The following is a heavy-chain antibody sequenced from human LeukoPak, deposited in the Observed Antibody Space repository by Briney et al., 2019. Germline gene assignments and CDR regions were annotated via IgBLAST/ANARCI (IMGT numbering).Heavy chain of an antibody. D-gene: IGHD1-7*01. CDR3: ARDPGAGNWNYGGNWFDP. CDR2: IIPIFGTA. Sequence: SVKVSYKASGGTFSSYAISWVRQAPGQGLEWMGGIIPIFGTANYAQKFQGRVTITTDESTSTAYMELSSLRSEDTAVYYCARDPGAGNWNYGGNWFDPWGQGTLVTVSS. CDR1: GGTFSSYA. V-gene: IGHV1-69*05. J-gene: IGHJ5*02.